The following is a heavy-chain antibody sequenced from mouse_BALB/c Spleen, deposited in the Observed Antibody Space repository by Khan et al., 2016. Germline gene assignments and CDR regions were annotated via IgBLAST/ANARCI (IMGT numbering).Heavy chain of an antibody. CDR2: ISHSGST. J-gene: IGHJ4*01. CDR3: ARYVGSTYVRGMDY. CDR1: GDSITSGY. Sequence: EVQLQESGPSLVKLSQTLSLTCSVTGDSITSGYWNWIRKFPGNKLEYMGYISHSGSTYYNPSLKSRISITRDTSKNQYYLQLNSVTTEDTATYSCARYVGSTYVRGMDYWGQGTSDTVSS. D-gene: IGHD1-1*01. V-gene: IGHV3-8*02.